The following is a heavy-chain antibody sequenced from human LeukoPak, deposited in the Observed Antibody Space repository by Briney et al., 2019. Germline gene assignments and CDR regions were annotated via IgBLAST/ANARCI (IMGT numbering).Heavy chain of an antibody. CDR1: GGSFSGYY. CDR2: INHSGST. Sequence: SETLSLTCAVYGGSFSGYYWSWIRQPPGKGLEWIGEINHSGSTNYNPSLKSRVTISVDTSKNQFSLKLSSVTAADTAVYYCARRELWFGDFDYWGQGTLVTVSS. D-gene: IGHD3-10*01. V-gene: IGHV4-34*01. J-gene: IGHJ4*02. CDR3: ARRELWFGDFDY.